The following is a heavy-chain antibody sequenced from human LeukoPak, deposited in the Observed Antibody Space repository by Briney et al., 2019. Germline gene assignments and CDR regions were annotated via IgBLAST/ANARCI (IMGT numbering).Heavy chain of an antibody. Sequence: SETLSLTCIVSGGSISSTTYYWGWIRQPPGKRLEWIGSIYYSGNTYYNPALKSRVTICIDTSKNQFSLNLNSVPAEDTAVYYCAREVEYYDSSGYRPHAFDIWGQGTVVTVSS. CDR3: AREVEYYDSSGYRPHAFDI. V-gene: IGHV4-39*02. D-gene: IGHD3-22*01. J-gene: IGHJ3*02. CDR1: GGSISSTTYY. CDR2: IYYSGNT.